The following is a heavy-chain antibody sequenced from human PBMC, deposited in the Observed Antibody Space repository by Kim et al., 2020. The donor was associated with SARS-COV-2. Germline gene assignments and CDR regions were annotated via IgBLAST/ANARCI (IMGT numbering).Heavy chain of an antibody. CDR3: ARVGITMTGNDY. CDR1: GFTVSSSF. D-gene: IGHD6-19*01. CDR2: IYSDGNR. V-gene: IGHV3-66*01. Sequence: GGSLRLSCAVSGFTVSSSFMTWVRQAPGKGLEWVSIIYSDGNRYYTDSVQDRFTISRDNSKNTLDLQMNSLRAEDTAVYYCARVGITMTGNDYWGQGTLVTVSS. J-gene: IGHJ4*02.